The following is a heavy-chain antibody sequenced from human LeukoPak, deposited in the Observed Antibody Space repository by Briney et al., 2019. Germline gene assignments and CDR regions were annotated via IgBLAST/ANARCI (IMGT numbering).Heavy chain of an antibody. V-gene: IGHV4-34*01. CDR1: GGSFSGYY. D-gene: IGHD6-13*01. CDR2: INHSGST. Sequence: SETLSLTCAVYGGSFSGYYWSWIRQPPGKVLEWIGEINHSGSTNYNPSLKSRVTISVDTSKNQFSLRLSSVTAADTAVYYCARGKLQAAAGRPWFDPWGQGTLVTVSS. J-gene: IGHJ5*02. CDR3: ARGKLQAAAGRPWFDP.